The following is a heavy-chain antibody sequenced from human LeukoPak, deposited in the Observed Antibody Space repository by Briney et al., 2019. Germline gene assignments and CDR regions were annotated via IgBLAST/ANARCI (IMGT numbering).Heavy chain of an antibody. CDR3: ARDRGSGSYYSPDYYYYGMDV. CDR2: ISAYNGNT. D-gene: IGHD3-10*01. CDR1: GYTFTSYG. J-gene: IGHJ6*04. Sequence: ASVKVSCKASGYTFTSYGISWVRQAPGQGLEWMGWISAYNGNTSYAQKLQGRVTMTTDTSTSTAYMELRSLRSDDTAVYYCARDRGSGSYYSPDYYYYGMDVWGKGTTVTVSS. V-gene: IGHV1-18*04.